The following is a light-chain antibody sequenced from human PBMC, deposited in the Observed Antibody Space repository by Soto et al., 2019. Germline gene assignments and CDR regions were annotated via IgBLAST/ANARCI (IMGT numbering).Light chain of an antibody. CDR1: QDISNF. V-gene: IGKV1-33*01. Sequence: DIQMTQSPSSLSASVGDRVTITCQASQDISNFLNWYQQKPGKAPNLLTYDASNLETGVPPRFSGSGSGTDFTFTISSLQPEDIATYYCQQYDTLRVTFGPGTKVDFK. CDR3: QQYDTLRVT. J-gene: IGKJ3*01. CDR2: DAS.